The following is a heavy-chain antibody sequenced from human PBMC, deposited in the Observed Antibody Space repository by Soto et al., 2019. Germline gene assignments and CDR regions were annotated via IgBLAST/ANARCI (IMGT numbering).Heavy chain of an antibody. V-gene: IGHV1-3*01. Sequence: ASVKVSCKASGYTFTDYAIHWVRQAPGQRLEWMGWINAGNGNTKYSQNFQGRVTIARDTSASTAYMQLSSLRSEDTAAYYCARVYHYYGSGSYYFYYYYYGMDVWGQGTTVTVSS. D-gene: IGHD3-10*01. CDR2: INAGNGNT. CDR3: ARVYHYYGSGSYYFYYYYYGMDV. J-gene: IGHJ6*02. CDR1: GYTFTDYA.